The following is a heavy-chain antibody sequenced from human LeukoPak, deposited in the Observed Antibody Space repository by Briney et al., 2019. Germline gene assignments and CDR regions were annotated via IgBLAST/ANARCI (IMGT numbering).Heavy chain of an antibody. CDR1: GYTFTSYY. CDR2: IWYDGSNK. J-gene: IGHJ4*02. Sequence: SCKASGYTFTSYYMHWVRQAPGKGLEWVAVIWYDGSNKYYADSVKGRFTISRDNSKNTLYLQMNSLRAEDTAVYYCAREVAAADFDYWGQGTLVTVSS. V-gene: IGHV3-33*01. CDR3: AREVAAADFDY. D-gene: IGHD6-13*01.